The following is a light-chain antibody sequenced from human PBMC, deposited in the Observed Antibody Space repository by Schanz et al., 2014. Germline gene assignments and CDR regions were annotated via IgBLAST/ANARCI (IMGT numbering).Light chain of an antibody. V-gene: IGLV2-14*03. Sequence: QSALTQPASVSGSPGQSITISCTGTSSDVGGYNYVSWYQQHPGKAPKLMIYDVNNRPSGVSNRFSGSKSGNTASLTISGLQAEDEADYYCQSYDNSLSGVFGGGTKLTVL. CDR3: QSYDNSLSGV. CDR1: SSDVGGYNY. CDR2: DVN. J-gene: IGLJ3*02.